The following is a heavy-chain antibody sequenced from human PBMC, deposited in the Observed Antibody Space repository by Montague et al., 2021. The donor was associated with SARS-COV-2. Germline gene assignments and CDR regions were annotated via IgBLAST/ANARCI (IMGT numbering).Heavy chain of an antibody. CDR3: ARDNYDYVWGSYRYIY. CDR1: GFSFSSYA. D-gene: IGHD3-16*02. Sequence: SPRVSCVASGFSFSSYAMHWVRQAPGKGLEWVAVISYDGSNKYYADSVKGRFTISRDNSKNTLYLQMNSLRAEDTAVYYCARDNYDYVWGSYRYIYWGQGTLVTVSS. CDR2: ISYDGSNK. J-gene: IGHJ4*02. V-gene: IGHV3-30*04.